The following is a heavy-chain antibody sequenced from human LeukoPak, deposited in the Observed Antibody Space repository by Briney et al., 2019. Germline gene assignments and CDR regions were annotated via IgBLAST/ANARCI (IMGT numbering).Heavy chain of an antibody. J-gene: IGHJ3*02. D-gene: IGHD2-21*01. CDR3: ARVRYCGGDCYTPFDAFDI. V-gene: IGHV1-46*03. Sequence: ASVKVSCKASGYTFTSYYMHWVRQAPGQGLEWMGIINPSGGSTSYAQKFQGRVTMTRDTSTSTVYMELSSLRSEDTAVYYCARVRYCGGDCYTPFDAFDIWGRRTMVTVSS. CDR2: INPSGGST. CDR1: GYTFTSYY.